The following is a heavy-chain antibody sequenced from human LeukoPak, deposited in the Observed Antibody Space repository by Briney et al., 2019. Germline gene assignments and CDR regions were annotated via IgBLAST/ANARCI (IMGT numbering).Heavy chain of an antibody. CDR2: ISGSGGST. D-gene: IGHD6-19*01. Sequence: GGSLRLSCAASGFTFSSYAMSWVRQAPGKGLEWVSAISGSGGSTYYADSVKGRFTISRDNSKTTLYLQMNSLRAEDTAVYYCAKDPGWQITYFDYWGQGTLVTVSS. V-gene: IGHV3-23*01. CDR3: AKDPGWQITYFDY. CDR1: GFTFSSYA. J-gene: IGHJ4*02.